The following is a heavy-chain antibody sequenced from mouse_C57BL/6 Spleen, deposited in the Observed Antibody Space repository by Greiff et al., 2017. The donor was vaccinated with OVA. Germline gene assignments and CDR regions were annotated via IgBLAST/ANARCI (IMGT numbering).Heavy chain of an antibody. CDR1: GYTFTSYW. CDR3: AKGDYYGSSYGGGAMDY. Sequence: QVQLQQPGAELVKPGASVKMSCKASGYTFTSYWITWVKQRPGQGLEWIGDFYPGSGSTNYNEKFKSKATLTVDTSSSTAYMQLSSLTSEDSAVYYCAKGDYYGSSYGGGAMDYWGQGTSVTVSS. J-gene: IGHJ4*01. D-gene: IGHD1-1*01. CDR2: FYPGSGST. V-gene: IGHV1-55*01.